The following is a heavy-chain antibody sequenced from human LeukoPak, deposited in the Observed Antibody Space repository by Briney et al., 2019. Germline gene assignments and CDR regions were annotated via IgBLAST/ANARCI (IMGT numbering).Heavy chain of an antibody. CDR1: GFTFSTYW. J-gene: IGHJ6*02. CDR2: INPDGSTT. CDR3: TRDLMDYDVSTGLHHYYMDV. Sequence: GGSLRLSCAASGFTFSTYWMHWVRQAPGEGPVWVSRINPDGSTTTYADSVKGRFTISRDNAKNTLYLQMNSLRAEDTAVYYCTRDLMDYDVSTGLHHYYMDVWGQGTTVTVSS. V-gene: IGHV3-74*01. D-gene: IGHD3-9*01.